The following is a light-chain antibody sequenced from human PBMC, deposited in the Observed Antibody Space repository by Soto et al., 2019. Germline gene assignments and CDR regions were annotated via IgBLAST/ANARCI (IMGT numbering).Light chain of an antibody. CDR2: EVT. V-gene: IGLV2-14*01. J-gene: IGLJ1*01. Sequence: QSALTQPASVSGSPGQSITISCTGTSSDVGGYNYVSWYQQYPGKATKLMIYEVTNRPSGVSNRFSGSKSGDTASLTIFGLQAEDEADYYCSSRTSSTSYDFGSGTKLTVL. CDR3: SSRTSSTSYD. CDR1: SSDVGGYNY.